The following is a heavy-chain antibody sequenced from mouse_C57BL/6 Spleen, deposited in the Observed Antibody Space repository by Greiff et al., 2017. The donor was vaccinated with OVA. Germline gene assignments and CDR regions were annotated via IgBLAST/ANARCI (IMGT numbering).Heavy chain of an antibody. CDR3: TNGNYYFDY. CDR2: IDPETGGT. J-gene: IGHJ2*01. CDR1: GYTFTDYE. Sequence: QVQLKESGAELVRPGASVTLSCKATGYTFTDYEMHWVKQTPVHGLEWIGAIDPETGGTAYNQKFKGKAILTADKSSSKAYMELRSLTSEDSAVYYCTNGNYYFDYWGQGTTLTVSS. V-gene: IGHV1-15*01.